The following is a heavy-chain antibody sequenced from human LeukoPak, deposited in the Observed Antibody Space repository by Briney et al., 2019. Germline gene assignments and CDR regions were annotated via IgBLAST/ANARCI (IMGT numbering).Heavy chain of an antibody. J-gene: IGHJ4*02. V-gene: IGHV3-23*01. CDR3: ARDMTRFDY. CDR1: GFTFSSYA. D-gene: IGHD4-11*01. Sequence: GGSLRLSCAASGFTFSSYAMSWVRQAPEKGLEWVSAISGSGGSTYYADSVKGRFTISRDNSKNTLYLQMNSLTAEDTAVYYCARDMTRFDYWGQGTLVTVSS. CDR2: ISGSGGST.